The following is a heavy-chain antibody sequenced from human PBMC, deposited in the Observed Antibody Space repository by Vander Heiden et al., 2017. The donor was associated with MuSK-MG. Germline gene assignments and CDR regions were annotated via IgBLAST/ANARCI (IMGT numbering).Heavy chain of an antibody. CDR2: IYYRGTT. CDR1: GGSISDSSY. D-gene: IGHD4-4*01. CDR3: TKNSGHSYRWFD. V-gene: IGHV4-39*07. Sequence: QLQLQQSGPGLVKPSETLSLTCTISGGSISDSSYWSWVRQSPGKGLEWVATIYYRGTTFYKSSLKSRATISIEESENQLSLTLAAGTAADTAIYYCTKNSGHSYRWFD. J-gene: IGHJ5*02.